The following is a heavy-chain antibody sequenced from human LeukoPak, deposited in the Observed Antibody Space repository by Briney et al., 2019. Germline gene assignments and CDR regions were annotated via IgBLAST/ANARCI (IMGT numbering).Heavy chain of an antibody. Sequence: GASVKVSCKASGYTFTGYYMHWVRQAPGQGLEWMGWINPNSGGTNYAQKFQGRVTMTRDTSISTAYMELSRLRSDDTAVYYCARGDNAVAGTRRQWYGNWFDPWGQGTLVTVSS. CDR3: ARGDNAVAGTRRQWYGNWFDP. J-gene: IGHJ5*02. D-gene: IGHD6-19*01. CDR1: GYTFTGYY. CDR2: INPNSGGT. V-gene: IGHV1-2*02.